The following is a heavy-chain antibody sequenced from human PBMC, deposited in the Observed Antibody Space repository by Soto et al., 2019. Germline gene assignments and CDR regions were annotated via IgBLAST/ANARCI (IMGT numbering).Heavy chain of an antibody. Sequence: NPSETLSLTCTVSGGSISSSSYYWGWIRQPPGKRLEWIGGMYYSVSTYFNPSLKSRVTISVDTSKNQFSLKLSSVTAADTAVYYCARWYGSEVFDYWGQGTLVPVSS. CDR1: GGSISSSSYY. CDR3: ARWYGSEVFDY. D-gene: IGHD3-10*01. J-gene: IGHJ4*02. V-gene: IGHV4-39*01. CDR2: MYYSVST.